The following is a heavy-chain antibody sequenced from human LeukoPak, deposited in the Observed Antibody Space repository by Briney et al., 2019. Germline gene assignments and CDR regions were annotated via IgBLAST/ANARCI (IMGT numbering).Heavy chain of an antibody. J-gene: IGHJ4*02. Sequence: SETLSLTCAVSGVSISISNWWSWVRQPPGRGLEWIGEIYHSGSTNYSPSLKSRVTFSVDKSKNQFSLKLSSMTAADTAVYYCATANGGRDYWGQGTLVTVSS. CDR1: GVSISISNW. CDR2: IYHSGST. V-gene: IGHV4-4*02. CDR3: ATANGGRDY. D-gene: IGHD2-8*01.